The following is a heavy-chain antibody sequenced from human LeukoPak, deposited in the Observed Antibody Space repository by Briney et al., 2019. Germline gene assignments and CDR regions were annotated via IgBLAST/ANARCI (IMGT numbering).Heavy chain of an antibody. CDR1: GGSLSSGSYY. CDR3: ARNVLGYCSGGSCEPPN. D-gene: IGHD2-15*01. CDR2: IYYSGST. Sequence: PSETLSLTCTGSGGSLSSGSYYWSWIRQPPGKGLEWLGYIYYSGSTNYNPSLKSRVTISVDTSKNQFSLKLSSVTAADTAVYYCARNVLGYCSGGSCEPPNWGQGTLVTVSS. V-gene: IGHV4-61*01. J-gene: IGHJ4*02.